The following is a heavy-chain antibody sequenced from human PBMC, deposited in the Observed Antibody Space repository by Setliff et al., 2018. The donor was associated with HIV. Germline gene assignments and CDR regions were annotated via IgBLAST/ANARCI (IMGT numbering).Heavy chain of an antibody. Sequence: PSETLSLTCAVSGGSISSSNWWSWVRQPPGKGLEWIGEIYHSGGPNYNPALNSRVTISINKSKNQFSLKLSSVTAADTAVYYCARRVAAALDAFDIWGQGTMVTVS. CDR3: ARRVAAALDAFDI. CDR2: IYHSGGP. CDR1: GGSISSSNW. J-gene: IGHJ3*02. D-gene: IGHD6-13*01. V-gene: IGHV4-4*02.